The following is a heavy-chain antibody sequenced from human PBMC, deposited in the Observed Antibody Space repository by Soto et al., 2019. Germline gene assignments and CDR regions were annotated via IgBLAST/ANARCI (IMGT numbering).Heavy chain of an antibody. D-gene: IGHD2-15*01. Sequence: GESLKISCKGSGYSFTSYWIGWVRQMPGKGLEWMGIIYPGDSDTRYSPSFQGQVTISADKSISTAYLQWSSLKASDTAMYYCARHYDCSGGSCLPYYYYYGMDVWGQGTTVTVSS. CDR1: GYSFTSYW. J-gene: IGHJ6*02. CDR3: ARHYDCSGGSCLPYYYYYGMDV. CDR2: IYPGDSDT. V-gene: IGHV5-51*01.